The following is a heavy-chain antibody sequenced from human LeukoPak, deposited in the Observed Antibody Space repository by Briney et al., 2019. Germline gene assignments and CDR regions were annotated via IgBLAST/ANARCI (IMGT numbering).Heavy chain of an antibody. CDR3: ARRRYNWNAIDY. Sequence: PGGSLRLSCAASGFTFSDYYMSWIRQAPGKGLEWVSYISSSGNTLYYADYVKGRITISRDNAKNSLYLQMNSLRAEDTAVYYCARRRYNWNAIDYWGQGTLVTVSS. CDR1: GFTFSDYY. V-gene: IGHV3-11*01. D-gene: IGHD1-20*01. J-gene: IGHJ4*02. CDR2: ISSSGNTL.